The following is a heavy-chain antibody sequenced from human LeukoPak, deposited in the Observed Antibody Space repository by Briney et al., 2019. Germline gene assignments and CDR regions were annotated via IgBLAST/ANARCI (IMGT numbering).Heavy chain of an antibody. CDR1: GGSFSGYY. V-gene: IGHV4-34*01. D-gene: IGHD3-10*01. Sequence: SETLSLTCAVYGGSFSGYYWSWIRQPPGKGLEWIGEINHSGSTNYNQSLKSRVTISVATYKNQFSLKLSSVTVAATAVSYCARGLRLPMVRGTFDYWGQGTLVTVSS. CDR2: INHSGST. J-gene: IGHJ4*02. CDR3: ARGLRLPMVRGTFDY.